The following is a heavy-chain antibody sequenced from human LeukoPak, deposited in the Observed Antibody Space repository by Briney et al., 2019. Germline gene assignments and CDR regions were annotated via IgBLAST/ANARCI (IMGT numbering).Heavy chain of an antibody. D-gene: IGHD6-13*01. CDR1: GYSFTSYW. CDR3: ARSIAAAGKGKGNDAFDI. V-gene: IGHV5-51*01. J-gene: IGHJ3*02. CDR2: IYPGDSDT. Sequence: GESLKISCKGSGYSFTSYWIGWVRQMPGKGLEWMGIIYPGDSDTRYSPSFQGQVTISADKSISTAYLQWSSLKASDTAMYYCARSIAAAGKGKGNDAFDIWGQGTMVTVSS.